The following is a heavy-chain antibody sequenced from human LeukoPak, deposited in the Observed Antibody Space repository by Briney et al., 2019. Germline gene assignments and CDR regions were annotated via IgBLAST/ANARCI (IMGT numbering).Heavy chain of an antibody. CDR3: AKNDGYSGYSDY. J-gene: IGHJ4*02. Sequence: PGGSLRLSCAASGFTFSSYAMSWVRKAPGKGLEWVSAISGSGGSTYYADSVKGRFTISRDNSKNTLYLQMNSLRAEDTAVYYCAKNDGYSGYSDYWGQGTLVTVSS. CDR2: ISGSGGST. V-gene: IGHV3-23*01. D-gene: IGHD5-12*01. CDR1: GFTFSSYA.